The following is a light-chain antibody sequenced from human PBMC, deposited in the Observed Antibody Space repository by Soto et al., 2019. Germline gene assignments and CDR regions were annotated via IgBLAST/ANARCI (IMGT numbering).Light chain of an antibody. CDR2: GAS. CDR1: QSVSSSY. CDR3: QQYGSSSWT. V-gene: IGKV3-20*01. Sequence: IVLTQSPGTLPLSPGERATLSCRASQSVSSSYLAWYQQKPGQAPRLLIYGASSRATGIPDRFSGSGSGTDFTLTTSRLEPEDFAVYYCQQYGSSSWTFGQGTKVDIK. J-gene: IGKJ1*01.